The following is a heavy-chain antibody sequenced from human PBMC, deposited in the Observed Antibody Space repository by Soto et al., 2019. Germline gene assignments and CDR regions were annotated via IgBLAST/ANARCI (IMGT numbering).Heavy chain of an antibody. J-gene: IGHJ6*02. CDR1: GGTFSSYA. Sequence: SVKVSCKASGGTFSSYAISWVRQAPGQGLEGMGGIIPIFGTANYAQKFQGRVTITADESTSTAYMELNSLRAEDTAVYYCARDRNPQGYYPDYYYYGMDVWGQGTTVTVSS. CDR2: IIPIFGTA. CDR3: ARDRNPQGYYPDYYYYGMDV. D-gene: IGHD3-10*01. V-gene: IGHV1-69*13.